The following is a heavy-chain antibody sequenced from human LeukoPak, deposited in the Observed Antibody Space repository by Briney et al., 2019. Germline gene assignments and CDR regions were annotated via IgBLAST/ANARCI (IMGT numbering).Heavy chain of an antibody. CDR1: EFPFSVYA. Sequence: PGGSLRLSCEVSEFPFSVYAMAWVRQAPGQGLEWVSAIDASGSDTCYTDSVKGRFTISRDNSKNTVYLQMNSLRVEDTAVYFCADYRKPQGLDYWGQGTLVTVSS. J-gene: IGHJ4*02. D-gene: IGHD1-14*01. CDR3: ADYRKPQGLDY. V-gene: IGHV3-23*01. CDR2: IDASGSDT.